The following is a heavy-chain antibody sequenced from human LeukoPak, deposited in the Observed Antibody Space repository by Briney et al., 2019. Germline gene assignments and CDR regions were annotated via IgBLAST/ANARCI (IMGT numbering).Heavy chain of an antibody. CDR2: IDWDDDK. D-gene: IGHD3-9*01. CDR1: GFSLRTSGMC. J-gene: IGHJ6*04. Sequence: SGPALVHPTPTLTLTCTFSGFSLRTSGMCVSWIRQPPGKALEWLALIDWDDDKYYSTSLKTRLTISKDTSKNQVVLTMTNMDPVDTATYYCARSVLRYFETDVWGKGTTVTVSS. CDR3: ARSVLRYFETDV. V-gene: IGHV2-70*01.